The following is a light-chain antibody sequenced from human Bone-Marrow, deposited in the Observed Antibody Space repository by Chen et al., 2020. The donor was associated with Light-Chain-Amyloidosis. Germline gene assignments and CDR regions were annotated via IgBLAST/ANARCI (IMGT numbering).Light chain of an antibody. V-gene: IGLV2-14*01. CDR2: EVT. J-gene: IGLJ1*01. CDR3: SSXTIAXXLV. Sequence: QSALTQPASVSGSPGQXXXIXXXGTSSRVGGDNHVSRYQPHPDKPPKLMIYEVTNRPSWVPHXFSGSKSXNTXXXTXXXLQTXXEAXXXCSSXTIAXXLVXGXGTRVTV. CDR1: SSRVGGDNH.